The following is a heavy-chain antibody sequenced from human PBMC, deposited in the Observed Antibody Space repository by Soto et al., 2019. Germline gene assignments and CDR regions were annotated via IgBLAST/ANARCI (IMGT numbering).Heavy chain of an antibody. V-gene: IGHV5-51*01. D-gene: IGHD4-4*01. J-gene: IGHJ4*02. CDR1: RYTFTSYW. Sequence: PGESLKISCSGPRYTFTSYWSGWVRQLPRKGLEWMGIIYCGDCEIRYTPSFQGQVTISPDKSIRTACLHWNSPKGPDTAMYYCARAWGDSYLYIDYWGQGTLVTVSS. CDR2: IYCGDCEI. CDR3: ARAWGDSYLYIDY.